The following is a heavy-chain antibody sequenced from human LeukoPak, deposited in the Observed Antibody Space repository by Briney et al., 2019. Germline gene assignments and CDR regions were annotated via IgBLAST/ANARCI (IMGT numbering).Heavy chain of an antibody. CDR3: ARTGGWLQSVQYFDY. V-gene: IGHV4-39*01. J-gene: IGHJ4*02. D-gene: IGHD5-24*01. Sequence: PSETLSLTCTVSGDSISSSNCYWGWIRQPPGKGLEWIGSIYFSGGTYYNASLKSRVTISVDTSKNQFSLKLSSVTAADTAVYYCARTGGWLQSVQYFDYWGQGTLVTVSS. CDR2: IYFSGGT. CDR1: GDSISSSNCY.